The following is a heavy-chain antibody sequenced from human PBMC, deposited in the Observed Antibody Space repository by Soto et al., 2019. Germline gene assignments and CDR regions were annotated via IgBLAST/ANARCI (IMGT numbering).Heavy chain of an antibody. Sequence: EVQLVESGGGLVQPGGSLRLSCAASGFTFGSHWMHWVRQAPGKGLVYVSRISSGGTTTNYAESVKGRFTISRDNAMNTMYLQMTSLRVEDTAFYYCARFGTSYDTSGFLSWGQGTPVTVSS. CDR1: GFTFGSHW. CDR2: ISSGGTTT. CDR3: ARFGTSYDTSGFLS. D-gene: IGHD3-22*01. J-gene: IGHJ1*01. V-gene: IGHV3-74*01.